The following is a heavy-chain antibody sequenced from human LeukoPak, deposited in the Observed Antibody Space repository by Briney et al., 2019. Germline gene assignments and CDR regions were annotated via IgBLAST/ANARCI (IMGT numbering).Heavy chain of an antibody. J-gene: IGHJ1*01. Sequence: GGSLRLSCAASGFTFSSYAMTWVRQAPGKGLEWVSSIRGDAGSTYYADSVRGRFTISRDNSRNTVYLQMNSLRAEDTAVYYCAKDVVLSGWDFVHWGQGTLVTVSS. V-gene: IGHV3-23*01. CDR3: AKDVVLSGWDFVH. CDR1: GFTFSSYA. D-gene: IGHD6-19*01. CDR2: IRGDAGST.